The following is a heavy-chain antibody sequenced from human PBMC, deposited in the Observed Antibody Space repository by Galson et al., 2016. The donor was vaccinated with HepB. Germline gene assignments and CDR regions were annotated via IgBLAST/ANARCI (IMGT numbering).Heavy chain of an antibody. D-gene: IGHD2-15*01. CDR2: TSYDGSNK. V-gene: IGHV3-30*18. CDR3: AKDSSYCIGDSCHSDHYYYGMDV. CDR1: GFTLRSHA. J-gene: IGHJ6*02. Sequence: SLRLSCAASGFTLRSHAMHWVRQAPGKGLEWVAVTSYDGSNKNYADSVKGRFTVSRDNSKNTVYLQMNSLKVEDPAVYFCAKDSSYCIGDSCHSDHYYYGMDVWGQGITVTVSS.